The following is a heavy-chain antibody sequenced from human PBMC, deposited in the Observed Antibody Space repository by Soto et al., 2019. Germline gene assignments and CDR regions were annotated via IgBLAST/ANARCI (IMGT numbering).Heavy chain of an antibody. D-gene: IGHD5-18*01. V-gene: IGHV3-30-3*01. Sequence: QVQLVESGGGVVQPGRSLRLSCAASGFTFSTYAMNWVRQAPGKGLEWVAVTSYDGSNKHYADSVKGRFTISRDNSKNTLYLQMNSLRAEDTAVYYCARGECHGYGGMDVWGQGTTVTVSS. CDR2: TSYDGSNK. CDR1: GFTFSTYA. CDR3: ARGECHGYGGMDV. J-gene: IGHJ6*02.